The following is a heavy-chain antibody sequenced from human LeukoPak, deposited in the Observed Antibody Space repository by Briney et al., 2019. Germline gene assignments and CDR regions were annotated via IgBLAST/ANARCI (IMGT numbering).Heavy chain of an antibody. V-gene: IGHV1-2*02. J-gene: IGHJ5*02. CDR2: INPNSGGT. Sequence: ASVKVSCKASGYTFTGYYMHWVRQAPGQGLEWMGWINPNSGGTNYAQKFQGRVTMTRDTSISTAYMELSRLRSDDTAVYYSARDLTGMTDEDWFDPWGQGTLVTVSS. CDR1: GYTFTGYY. CDR3: ARDLTGMTDEDWFDP. D-gene: IGHD1-20*01.